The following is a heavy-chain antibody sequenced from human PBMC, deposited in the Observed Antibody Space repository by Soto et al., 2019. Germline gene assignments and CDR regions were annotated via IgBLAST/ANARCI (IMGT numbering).Heavy chain of an antibody. CDR2: INPNSGGT. Sequence: ASVKVSCKASGYTFTGYYMHWVRQAPGQGLEWMGWINPNSGGTNYAQKFQGWVTMTRDTSISTAYMELSRLRSDDTAVYYCARGTNPEYCSSTSCYRGKYYYYYYGMDVWGQGTTVTVSS. CDR1: GYTFTGYY. D-gene: IGHD2-2*02. CDR3: ARGTNPEYCSSTSCYRGKYYYYYYGMDV. V-gene: IGHV1-2*04. J-gene: IGHJ6*02.